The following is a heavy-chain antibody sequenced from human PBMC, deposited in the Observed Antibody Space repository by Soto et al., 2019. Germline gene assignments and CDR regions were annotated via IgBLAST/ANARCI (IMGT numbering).Heavy chain of an antibody. CDR3: AKTAVPYYYYYYMDV. CDR1: GFTFYDYA. J-gene: IGHJ6*03. CDR2: ISWNSGSI. D-gene: IGHD2-2*01. Sequence: PGGSLILSCAASGFTFYDYAMHWVRQAPGKGLEWVSGISWNSGSIGYADSVKGRFTISRDNAKNSLYLQMNSLRAEDTALYYCAKTAVPYYYYYYMDVWGKGTTVTVSS. V-gene: IGHV3-9*01.